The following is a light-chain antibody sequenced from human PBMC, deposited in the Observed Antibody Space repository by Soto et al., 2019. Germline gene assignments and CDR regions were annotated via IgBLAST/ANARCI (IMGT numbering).Light chain of an antibody. CDR1: QSVGTN. V-gene: IGKV3-15*01. CDR2: GAS. Sequence: ETVMTQSPATLSVSPGERATLSCRASQSVGTNVAWYQHKPGQAPRLLIYGASTRATGVPARFSGSAPGAEFTLTISSLQSEDSAVYYCQEYSNWWTFGQGTK. J-gene: IGKJ1*01. CDR3: QEYSNWWT.